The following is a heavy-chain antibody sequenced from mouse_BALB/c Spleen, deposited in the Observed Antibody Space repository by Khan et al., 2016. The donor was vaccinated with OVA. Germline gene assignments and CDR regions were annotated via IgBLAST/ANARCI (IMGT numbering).Heavy chain of an antibody. V-gene: IGHV5-6-3*01. D-gene: IGHD2-14*01. Sequence: EVELVESGGGLVQPGGSLNLPCAASGLTFSGYGMSWVRQTPDKRLELVATIISNGGTSYYPDSVKGRFTISRDNAKNTLHLQMSSLKSEDTAMYYCARVYYRYDEGYWYFDVWGAGTTVTVSS. J-gene: IGHJ1*01. CDR3: ARVYYRYDEGYWYFDV. CDR2: IISNGGTS. CDR1: GLTFSGYG.